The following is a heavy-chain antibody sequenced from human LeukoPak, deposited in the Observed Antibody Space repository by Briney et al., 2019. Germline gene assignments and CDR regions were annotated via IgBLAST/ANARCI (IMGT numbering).Heavy chain of an antibody. Sequence: PSEALSLTCTVSGGSISSYYWSWIRQPPGKGLEWIGYIYYSGSTNYNPSLKSRVTISVDTSKNQFSLKLSSVTAADTAVHYCARQGRVIEMATVWGQGTLVTVSS. D-gene: IGHD5-24*01. V-gene: IGHV4-59*08. CDR1: GGSISSYY. CDR2: IYYSGST. CDR3: ARQGRVIEMATV. J-gene: IGHJ4*02.